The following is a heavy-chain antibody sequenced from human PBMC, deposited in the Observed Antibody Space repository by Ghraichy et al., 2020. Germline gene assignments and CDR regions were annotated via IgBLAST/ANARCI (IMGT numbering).Heavy chain of an antibody. CDR2: IKSKSDGGTT. CDR1: GIIFNNSW. J-gene: IGHJ6*02. D-gene: IGHD6-19*01. Sequence: GGSLRLSCEVSGIIFNNSWMNWVRQAPGKGLEWVGLIKSKSDGGTTDYAAPVKGRFTISRDDSKTTLYLQMNSLKTEDTAVYYCTTPWGIPVGNTYYYGMDVWGQGTTVTVSS. V-gene: IGHV3-15*01. CDR3: TTPWGIPVGNTYYYGMDV.